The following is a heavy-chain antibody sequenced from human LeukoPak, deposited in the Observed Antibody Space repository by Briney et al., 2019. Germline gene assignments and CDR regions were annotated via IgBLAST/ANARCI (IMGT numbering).Heavy chain of an antibody. CDR3: AREWGYDTSGYYYSY. CDR2: IIPIFGTA. D-gene: IGHD3-22*01. J-gene: IGHJ4*02. V-gene: IGHV1-69*13. CDR1: GGTFSNYG. Sequence: ASVKVSCKASGGTFSNYGISWVRQAPGQGLEWMGGIIPIFGTANYAQKFQGRVTITADESTSTAYMELSSLRSEDTAVYHCAREWGYDTSGYYYSYWGQGTLVTVSS.